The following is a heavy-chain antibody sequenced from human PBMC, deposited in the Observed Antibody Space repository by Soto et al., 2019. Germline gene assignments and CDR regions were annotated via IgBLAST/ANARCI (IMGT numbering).Heavy chain of an antibody. J-gene: IGHJ4*02. V-gene: IGHV1-18*01. Sequence: QVHLVQSGAEVKKPGASVKVSCQGSGYAFTTYGITWVRQAPGQGLEWMGWISAHNGNTNYAQKIQGRVTVTRDTSTSTAYMELRSLRYDDTAVYYGARGRYGDYWGQGALVTVSS. CDR3: ARGRYGDY. CDR2: ISAHNGNT. CDR1: GYAFTTYG. D-gene: IGHD1-1*01.